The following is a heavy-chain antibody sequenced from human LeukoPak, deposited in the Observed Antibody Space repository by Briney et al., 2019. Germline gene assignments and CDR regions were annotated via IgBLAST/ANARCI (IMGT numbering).Heavy chain of an antibody. V-gene: IGHV3-23*01. CDR1: GFTFNSYA. D-gene: IGHD3-16*01. CDR3: AKDVTSYYYYYYGMDV. J-gene: IGHJ6*02. CDR2: ISGSGGST. Sequence: PGGSLRLSCAASGFTFNSYAMSWVRQAPGKGLEWVSAISGSGGSTYYAVSVKGRFTISRDNSKNTLYLQMNSLRAEDTAVYYCAKDVTSYYYYYYGMDVWGQGTTVTVS.